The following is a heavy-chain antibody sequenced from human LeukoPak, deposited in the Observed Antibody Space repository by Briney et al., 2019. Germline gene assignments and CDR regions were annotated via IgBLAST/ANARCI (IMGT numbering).Heavy chain of an antibody. D-gene: IGHD3-9*01. CDR2: VFYSGHT. J-gene: IGHJ6*02. Sequence: SETLSLTCTISGDSVSGGSYYWTWIRQPPGKGLEWIGNVFYSGHTNYNPSFKSRVTISADTSKNQFSLKLSSVAAADTAVYYCAREPFGYYDISTGQVSLGLDVWGQGTTVTVSS. CDR3: AREPFGYYDISTGQVSLGLDV. V-gene: IGHV4-61*01. CDR1: GDSVSGGSYY.